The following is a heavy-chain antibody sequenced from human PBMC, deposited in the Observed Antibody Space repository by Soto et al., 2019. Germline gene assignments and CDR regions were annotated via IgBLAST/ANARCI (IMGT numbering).Heavy chain of an antibody. D-gene: IGHD3-10*01. CDR3: ARAPSGGWFDP. J-gene: IGHJ5*02. Sequence: GGSLRLSCAASGFTFSSYAMHWVRQAPGKGLEWVAVISYDATYKNHADYVKGRFSISRDNSKNTLYLQMNSLRADDTAVYYCARAPSGGWFDPWGQGTLVTVSS. CDR2: ISYDATYK. CDR1: GFTFSSYA. V-gene: IGHV3-30*04.